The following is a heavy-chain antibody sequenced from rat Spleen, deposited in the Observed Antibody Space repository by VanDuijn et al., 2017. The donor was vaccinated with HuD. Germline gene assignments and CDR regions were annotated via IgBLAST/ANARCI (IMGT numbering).Heavy chain of an antibody. CDR1: GFTFSNFD. CDR2: ISYDGSST. D-gene: IGHD2-5*01. J-gene: IGHJ3*01. V-gene: IGHV5-20*01. Sequence: EVQLVESGGGLVQPGRSMKLSCAASGFTFSNFDMAWVRQAPTKGLEWVASISYDGSSTYYRDSVKGRFTISRNNAISTLYLQMDSLRSEDTATYYCATGAILQWFTYWGKGTLVTVSS. CDR3: ATGAILQWFTY.